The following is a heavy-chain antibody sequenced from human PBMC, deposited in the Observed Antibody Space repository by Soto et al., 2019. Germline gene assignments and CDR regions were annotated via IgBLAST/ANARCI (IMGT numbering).Heavy chain of an antibody. Sequence: QVQLVQSGAEVKKPGASVKVSCKASGYTFTSYGISWVRQAPGQGLVWMGWISAYNGNTNYAQRLQGRVTLTSDTSTSTLYLELRSLRSDDTAVYYWAIDVRGHYYYYGMDVWGQGNTVTCSS. CDR3: AIDVRGHYYYYGMDV. D-gene: IGHD5-12*01. V-gene: IGHV1-18*01. J-gene: IGHJ6*02. CDR2: ISAYNGNT. CDR1: GYTFTSYG.